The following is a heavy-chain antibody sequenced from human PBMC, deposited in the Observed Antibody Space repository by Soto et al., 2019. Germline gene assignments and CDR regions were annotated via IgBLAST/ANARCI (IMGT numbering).Heavy chain of an antibody. CDR2: INGNSVNT. Sequence: GASVKVSCKASGYTFTSYGIHWVRQAPGQRLEWRGWINGNSVNTNYAPAFQGIFTMTTDTSRTTAYMERRSLKSDDTSMYYCARDRFGNVNAFDLWGQGTMVTVSS. CDR1: GYTFTSYG. J-gene: IGHJ3*01. D-gene: IGHD2-15*01. V-gene: IGHV1-18*01. CDR3: ARDRFGNVNAFDL.